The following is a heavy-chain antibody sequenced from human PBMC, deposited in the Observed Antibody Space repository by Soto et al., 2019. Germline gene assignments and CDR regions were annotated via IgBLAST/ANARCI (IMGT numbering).Heavy chain of an antibody. CDR3: ARDRGVGATYYYYYGMDV. Sequence: PGGSLRLSCAASGFTFSDYYMSWIRQAPGKGLEWVSYISSSSSYTNYADSVKGRFTISRDNAKNSLYLQMNSLRAEDTAVYYCARDRGVGATYYYYYGMDVWGQGTTVTVSS. CDR2: ISSSSSYT. J-gene: IGHJ6*02. V-gene: IGHV3-11*06. CDR1: GFTFSDYY. D-gene: IGHD1-26*01.